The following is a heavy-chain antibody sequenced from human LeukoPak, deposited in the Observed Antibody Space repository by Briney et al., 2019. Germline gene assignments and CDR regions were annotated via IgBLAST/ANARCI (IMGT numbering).Heavy chain of an antibody. CDR3: ARDLVCTVNCKDS. V-gene: IGHV1-69*04. CDR2: VIPTLGIA. CDR1: GGTFSNDA. Sequence: SVKVSCKASGGTFSNDAISWVRQAPGQGLEWMGRVIPTLGIALYAQRFKGRVMITADKSTSTAYMELSSLTFEDTAVYFCARDLVCTVNCKDSWGQGTLVTVSS. J-gene: IGHJ5*01. D-gene: IGHD3/OR15-3a*01.